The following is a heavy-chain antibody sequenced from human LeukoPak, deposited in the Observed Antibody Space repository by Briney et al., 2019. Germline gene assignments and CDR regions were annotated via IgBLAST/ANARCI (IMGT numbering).Heavy chain of an antibody. D-gene: IGHD1-26*01. CDR1: AFTFRTYW. CDR3: ARDASGDANSGPRMDV. Sequence: GGSLRLSCAASAFTFRTYWTSWVRQAPGKGLEWVAMIKPDGSEKYYVDSVKGLFTISRDNAKNSLYLQMSSLRAEDTAVYYCARDASGDANSGPRMDVWGQGTTVTVSS. V-gene: IGHV3-7*05. CDR2: IKPDGSEK. J-gene: IGHJ6*02.